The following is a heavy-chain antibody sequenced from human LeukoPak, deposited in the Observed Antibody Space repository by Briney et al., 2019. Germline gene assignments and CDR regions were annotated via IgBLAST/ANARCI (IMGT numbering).Heavy chain of an antibody. D-gene: IGHD6-19*01. J-gene: IGHJ5*02. CDR2: INHSGST. CDR1: GGSFSGYY. CDR3: ARGPYSSGWYGGWFDP. V-gene: IGHV4-34*01. Sequence: PSEILSLTCAVYGGSFSGYYWSWIRQPPGKGLEWIGEINHSGSTNYNPSLKSRVTISVDTSKNQFSLKLSSVTAADTAVYYCARGPYSSGWYGGWFDPWGQGTLVTVSS.